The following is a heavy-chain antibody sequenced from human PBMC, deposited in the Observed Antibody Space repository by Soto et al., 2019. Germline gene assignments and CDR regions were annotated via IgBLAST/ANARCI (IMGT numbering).Heavy chain of an antibody. CDR1: GFTVSSNY. V-gene: IGHV3-53*01. CDR3: ARGRTGTLYGMDV. J-gene: IGHJ6*02. CDR2: IYSGGST. Sequence: ESGGGLIQPGGSLRLSCAASGFTVSSNYMSWVRQAPGKGLEWVSVIYSGGSTYYADSVKGRFTISRDNSKNTLYLQMNSLRAEDTAVYYCARGRTGTLYGMDVWGQGTTVTVSS. D-gene: IGHD1-7*01.